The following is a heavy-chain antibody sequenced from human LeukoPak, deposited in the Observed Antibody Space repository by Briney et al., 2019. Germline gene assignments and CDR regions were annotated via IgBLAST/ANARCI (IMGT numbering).Heavy chain of an antibody. CDR3: AGDHVAPGLIFDY. Sequence: GGSLILSCAASGFTFSSHWMSWVRQAPGKGLEWVANINQDGSEKHYVDSVKGRFTISRDNAKNSLYLEMSSLRAEDTAVYYCAGDHVAPGLIFDYWGQGTLVTVSS. CDR1: GFTFSSHW. D-gene: IGHD3-16*01. J-gene: IGHJ4*02. CDR2: INQDGSEK. V-gene: IGHV3-7*03.